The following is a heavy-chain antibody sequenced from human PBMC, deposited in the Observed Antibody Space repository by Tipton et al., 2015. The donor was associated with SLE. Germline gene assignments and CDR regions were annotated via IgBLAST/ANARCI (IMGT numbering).Heavy chain of an antibody. CDR3: ARDRLHGWFDP. Sequence: TLSLTCTVSGGSISSGDYYWSWIRQPPGKGLEWIGYIYYSGSTYYNPSLKSRVTISVDTSKNQISLKLSSVTAADTAVYYCARDRLHGWFDPWGQGTLVTVSS. D-gene: IGHD4-11*01. J-gene: IGHJ5*02. CDR2: IYYSGST. V-gene: IGHV4-30-4*01. CDR1: GGSISSGDYY.